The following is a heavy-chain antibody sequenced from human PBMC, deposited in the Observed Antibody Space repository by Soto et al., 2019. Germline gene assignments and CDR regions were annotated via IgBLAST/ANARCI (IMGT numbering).Heavy chain of an antibody. D-gene: IGHD3-22*01. V-gene: IGHV4-39*01. CDR1: GGSISTSSYF. Sequence: QLQLQESGPGLVKPSETLSLTCTVSGGSISTSSYFWGWIRQPPGKGLEWIGSIYYSGSTYDNPSLKSRVTISVDTSKNQFSLKLSSVTAADTAVYYCARDYDSSGDYWGQGTLVTVSS. J-gene: IGHJ4*02. CDR2: IYYSGST. CDR3: ARDYDSSGDY.